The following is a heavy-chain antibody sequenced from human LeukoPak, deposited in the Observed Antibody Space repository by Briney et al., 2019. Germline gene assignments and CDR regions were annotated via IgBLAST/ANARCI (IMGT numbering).Heavy chain of an antibody. J-gene: IGHJ4*02. CDR2: IYPGDSDT. V-gene: IGHV5-51*01. Sequence: GESLKISCKGSGYSFTTNWIGWGRQMPGKGLEWMGVIYPGDSDTRYSPSFQGQVTISADKSISTAYLQWSSLKASDTAMYYCARHNSNLGDCWGQGTLVTVSS. D-gene: IGHD2/OR15-2a*01. CDR3: ARHNSNLGDC. CDR1: GYSFTTNW.